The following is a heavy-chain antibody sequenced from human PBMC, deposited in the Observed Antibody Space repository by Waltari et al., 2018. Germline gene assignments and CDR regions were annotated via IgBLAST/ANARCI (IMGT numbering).Heavy chain of an antibody. V-gene: IGHV3-7*01. CDR1: GFTFSSYW. Sequence: EVQLVESGGGLVQPGGSLRLSCAASGFTFSSYWMSWVRQAPGKGLEWVANIKQDGSEKYYVDSVKGRFTISRDNAKNSLYLQMNSLRAEDTAVYYCARGVRQQLVHPDWFDPWGQGTLVTVSS. CDR3: ARGVRQQLVHPDWFDP. CDR2: IKQDGSEK. D-gene: IGHD6-13*01. J-gene: IGHJ5*02.